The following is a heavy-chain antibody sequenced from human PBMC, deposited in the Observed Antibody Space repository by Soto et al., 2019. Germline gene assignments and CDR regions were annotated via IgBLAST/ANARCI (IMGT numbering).Heavy chain of an antibody. CDR1: GFTFSTSA. J-gene: IGHJ4*02. Sequence: ASVKVSCKASGFTFSTSAVQWVRQARGQRLEWIGWIFVGSGNTDYAQNFQERVTITRDMSTSTTYLELSSLRSEDTAVYYCATDRHCRTTSCYPYNLDYWGQGTPVTVSS. CDR2: IFVGSGNT. D-gene: IGHD2-2*01. CDR3: ATDRHCRTTSCYPYNLDY. V-gene: IGHV1-58*01.